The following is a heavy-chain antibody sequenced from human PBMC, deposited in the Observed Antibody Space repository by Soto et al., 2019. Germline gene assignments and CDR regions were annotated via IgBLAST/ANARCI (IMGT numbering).Heavy chain of an antibody. V-gene: IGHV1-69*06. Sequence: GASVKVSCKASGGTFSSYAISWVRQAPGQGLEWMGGIIPIFGTANYAQKFQGRVTITADKSTSTAHMELSSLRSEDTAVYYCAREPRVLAAAGPAFDIWGQGTMVTVSS. J-gene: IGHJ3*02. CDR3: AREPRVLAAAGPAFDI. CDR1: GGTFSSYA. CDR2: IIPIFGTA. D-gene: IGHD6-13*01.